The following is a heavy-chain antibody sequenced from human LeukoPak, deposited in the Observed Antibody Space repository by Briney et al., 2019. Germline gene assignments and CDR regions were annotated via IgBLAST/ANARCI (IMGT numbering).Heavy chain of an antibody. CDR3: AKTNGYYSD. V-gene: IGHV3-23*01. Sequence: GGSLRLSCAASGFTFSSYGMNWVRQAPGQGLEWVSGISGSGGTTYYAASVKGRFTTSRDNSKNSLSLQVSSLRAEDTAVYYCAKTNGYYSDWGQGTLVTVSS. CDR1: GFTFSSYG. CDR2: ISGSGGTT. J-gene: IGHJ4*02. D-gene: IGHD3-22*01.